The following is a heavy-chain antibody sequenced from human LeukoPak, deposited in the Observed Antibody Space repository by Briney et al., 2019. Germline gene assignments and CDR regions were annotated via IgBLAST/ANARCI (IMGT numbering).Heavy chain of an antibody. CDR3: AKSRTTVDY. J-gene: IGHJ4*02. V-gene: IGHV3-11*01. CDR2: ISGDRSMI. CDR1: GFIFSDYY. Sequence: GGSLRLSCTASGFIFSDYYMSWIRQAPGKGLEWVAYISGDRSMIYHIDSVKGRFTISRDNAKNSLFLQMNNLRAEDTAVYYCAKSRTTVDYWGQGTLVTVSS. D-gene: IGHD4-11*01.